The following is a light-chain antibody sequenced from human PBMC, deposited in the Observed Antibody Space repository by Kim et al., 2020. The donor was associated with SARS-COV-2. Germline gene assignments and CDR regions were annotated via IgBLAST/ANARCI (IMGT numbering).Light chain of an antibody. CDR2: GAS. Sequence: PGERATLSCRASQSVSSSYLAWYQQKPGQAPRLLIYGASSRVTGIPDRFSGSGSGTDFTLTISRLEPEDFAVYYCQQYGSSPPMYTFGQGTKLEI. CDR3: QQYGSSPPMYT. CDR1: QSVSSSY. V-gene: IGKV3-20*01. J-gene: IGKJ2*01.